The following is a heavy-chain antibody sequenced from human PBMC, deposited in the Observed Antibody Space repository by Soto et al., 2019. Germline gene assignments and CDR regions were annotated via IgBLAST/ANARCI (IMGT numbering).Heavy chain of an antibody. CDR1: GFTFSSYA. D-gene: IGHD6-13*01. Sequence: QVQLVESGGGVVQPGRSLRLSCAASGFTFSSYAMHWVRQAPGKGLEWVAVISYDGSNKYYADSVKDRFTISRDNSKNTQYLQMNSLRAEDTAVYYCAYSGSWYGDSYYFHYWGQGTLVTVSS. CDR2: ISYDGSNK. J-gene: IGHJ4*02. CDR3: AYSGSWYGDSYYFHY. V-gene: IGHV3-30-3*01.